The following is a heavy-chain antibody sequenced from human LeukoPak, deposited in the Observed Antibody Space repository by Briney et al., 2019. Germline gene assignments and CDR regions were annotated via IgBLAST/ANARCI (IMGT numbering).Heavy chain of an antibody. CDR3: ARVNHYGDYLGY. V-gene: IGHV4-39*07. J-gene: IGHJ4*02. CDR1: GGSISSSSYY. Sequence: SETLSLTCTVSGGSISSSSYYWGWIRQPPGKGLEWIGEIYHSGSTNYNSSLKSRVTISVDKSKNQFSLKLSSVTAADTAVYYCARVNHYGDYLGYWGQGTLVTVSS. CDR2: IYHSGST. D-gene: IGHD4-17*01.